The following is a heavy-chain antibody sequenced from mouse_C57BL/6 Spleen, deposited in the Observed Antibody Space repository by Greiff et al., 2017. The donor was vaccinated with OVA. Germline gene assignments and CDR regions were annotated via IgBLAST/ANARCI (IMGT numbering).Heavy chain of an antibody. CDR2: IYPRDGST. CDR3: ARRNWDGYYFDY. D-gene: IGHD4-1*01. V-gene: IGHV1-78*01. CDR1: GYTFTDHT. Sequence: VKVVESDAELVKPGASVKISCKVSGYTFTDHTIHWMKQRPEQGLEWIGYIYPRDGSTKYNEKFKGKATLTADKSTSTAYMQLNSLTSEDSAVYFCARRNWDGYYFDYWGQGTTLTVSS. J-gene: IGHJ2*01.